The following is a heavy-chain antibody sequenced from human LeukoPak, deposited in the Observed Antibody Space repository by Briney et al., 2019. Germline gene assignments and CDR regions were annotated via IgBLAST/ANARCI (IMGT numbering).Heavy chain of an antibody. D-gene: IGHD3-22*01. CDR2: ISAYNGNT. CDR1: GYTFTSYG. Sequence: ASVKVSCKASGYTFTSYGISWVRQAPGQGLEWMGWISAYNGNTNYAQRFQGRVTMTTDTSTNTAYMELRSLRSDDSAVYYCARVGRDYYDRSGYLVGAFDIWGQGTMVTVS. CDR3: ARVGRDYYDRSGYLVGAFDI. J-gene: IGHJ3*02. V-gene: IGHV1-18*01.